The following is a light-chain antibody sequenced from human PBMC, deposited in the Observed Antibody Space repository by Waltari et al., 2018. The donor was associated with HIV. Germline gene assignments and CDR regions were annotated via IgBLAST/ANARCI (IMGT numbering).Light chain of an antibody. CDR2: DDT. CDR1: KIGTKD. CDR3: QVWDPNDDWV. J-gene: IGLJ3*02. V-gene: IGLV3-21*02. Sequence: YVLTQPPPVSVVPGQPSTVACIGPKIGTKDVHWYRQRPGQAPAVVVHDDTDRPSEIPVRISGSNSGDMATLRIENVESDDEAVYSCQVWDPNDDWVFGGGTKLTVL.